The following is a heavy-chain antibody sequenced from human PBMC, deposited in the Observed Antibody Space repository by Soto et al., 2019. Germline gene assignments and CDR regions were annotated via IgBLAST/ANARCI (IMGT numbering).Heavy chain of an antibody. V-gene: IGHV4-4*02. Sequence: QVQLQESGPGLVKPSETLSLTCAVSGDSINTNNWWSWVRQPPGRGLEWIGEIYHTGSTNYNPSLKSRVTISADRSKNQLSLRLNSVTAADTAVYFCARDTHWGRGDWGQGTLVIVSS. CDR3: ARDTHWGRGD. J-gene: IGHJ4*02. CDR1: GDSINTNNW. CDR2: IYHTGST. D-gene: IGHD7-27*01.